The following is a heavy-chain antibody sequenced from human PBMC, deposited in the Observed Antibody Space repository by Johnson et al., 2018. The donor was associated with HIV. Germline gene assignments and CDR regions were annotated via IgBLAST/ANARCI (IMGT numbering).Heavy chain of an antibody. CDR2: ISSSGTTK. CDR3: AKVRYYDRDAFDI. V-gene: IGHV3-11*01. J-gene: IGHJ3*02. D-gene: IGHD3-22*01. Sequence: QVQLVESGGGLVKPGGSLRLSCAASGFTFKDYYMNWVRQTPGKGLEWVAHISSSGTTKYYADSVKGRFTISRDNSKNTLYLQMNSLRAEDTAVHYCAKVRYYDRDAFDIWGQGTMVTVSS. CDR1: GFTFKDYY.